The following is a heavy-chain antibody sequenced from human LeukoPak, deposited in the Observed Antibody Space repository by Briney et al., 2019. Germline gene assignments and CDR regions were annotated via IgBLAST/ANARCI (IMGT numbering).Heavy chain of an antibody. CDR2: IRSKAHSYAT. Sequence: GGSLRLSCAASGFTFSGSAMHWVRQASGKGLEWVGRIRSKAHSYATAYAASVKGRFTISRDDSKNTAYLQMNSLKTEDTAVYYCARDPYRYYDSSGPYRSGWYFDLWDRGTLVTVSS. J-gene: IGHJ2*01. CDR3: ARDPYRYYDSSGPYRSGWYFDL. D-gene: IGHD3-22*01. CDR1: GFTFSGSA. V-gene: IGHV3-73*01.